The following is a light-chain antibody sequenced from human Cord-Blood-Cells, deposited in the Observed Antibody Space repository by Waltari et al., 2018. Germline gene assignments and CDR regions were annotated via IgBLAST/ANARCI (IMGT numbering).Light chain of an antibody. CDR1: SSDVGSYNL. J-gene: IGLJ1*01. CDR3: CSYAGSSTLV. Sequence: QSALTQPASVSGSPGQSITISCTGTSSDVGSYNLVSWYQQHPGKAPKLMIYEVSKRPSGVSNRVSGYKSGNTASLTISGLQAEDEADYYCCSYAGSSTLVFGTGTKVTVL. V-gene: IGLV2-23*02. CDR2: EVS.